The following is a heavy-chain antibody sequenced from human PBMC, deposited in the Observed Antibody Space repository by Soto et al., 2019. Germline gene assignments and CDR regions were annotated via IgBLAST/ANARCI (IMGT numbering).Heavy chain of an antibody. CDR3: AKDPSSYDSSGYWAYFDY. J-gene: IGHJ4*02. Sequence: PGGSLRLSCAASGFTFSSYAMSWVRQAPGKGLEWVSAISGSGGSTYYADSVKGRFTISRDNSKNTLYLQMNSLRAEDTAVYYCAKDPSSYDSSGYWAYFDYWGQGTLVTVSS. D-gene: IGHD3-22*01. CDR2: ISGSGGST. CDR1: GFTFSSYA. V-gene: IGHV3-23*01.